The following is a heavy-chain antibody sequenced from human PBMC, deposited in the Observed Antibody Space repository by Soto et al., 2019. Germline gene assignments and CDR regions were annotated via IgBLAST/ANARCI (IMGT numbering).Heavy chain of an antibody. Sequence: ASVKVSCKASGYTFTSYGISWVRQAPGQGLEWMGWISAYNGNTNYAQKLQGRVTMTTDTSTSTAYMELRSLRSDDTAEYYCARDSDVVVPAAMGYYYYGMDVWGQGTTVTVSS. CDR1: GYTFTSYG. CDR2: ISAYNGNT. D-gene: IGHD2-2*01. V-gene: IGHV1-18*01. CDR3: ARDSDVVVPAAMGYYYYGMDV. J-gene: IGHJ6*02.